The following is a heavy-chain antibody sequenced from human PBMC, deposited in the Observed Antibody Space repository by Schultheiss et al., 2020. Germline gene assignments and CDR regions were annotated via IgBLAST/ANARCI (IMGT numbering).Heavy chain of an antibody. Sequence: SATLSLTCTVSGGSISSSSYYWGWIRQPPGKGLEWIGSIYYSGSTYYNPSLKSRVTISVDTSKNQFSLKLSSVTAADTAVYYCARRDSIAADYFDYWGQGTLVTVSS. CDR3: ARRDSIAADYFDY. CDR1: GGSISSSSYY. J-gene: IGHJ4*02. CDR2: IYYSGST. D-gene: IGHD6-13*01. V-gene: IGHV4-39*01.